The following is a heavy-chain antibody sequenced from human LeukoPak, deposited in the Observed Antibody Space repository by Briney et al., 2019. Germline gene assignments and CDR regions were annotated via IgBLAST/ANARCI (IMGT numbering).Heavy chain of an antibody. CDR3: AREWVDILTLRSLNWFDP. CDR1: GGSISSYY. CDR2: IYYSGST. V-gene: IGHV4-59*01. J-gene: IGHJ5*02. D-gene: IGHD3-9*01. Sequence: KTSETLSFTCTVSGGSISSYYWSWIRQPPGKGLEWIGYIYYSGSTNYNPSLKSRVTISVDTSKNQFSLKLSSVTAADTAVYYCAREWVDILTLRSLNWFDPWGQGTLVTVSS.